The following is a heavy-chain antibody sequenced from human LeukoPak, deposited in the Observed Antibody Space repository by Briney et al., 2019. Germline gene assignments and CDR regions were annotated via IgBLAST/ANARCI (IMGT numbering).Heavy chain of an antibody. J-gene: IGHJ3*02. CDR2: IIPIFGTE. CDR1: GGTFSSYA. V-gene: IGHV1-69*05. Sequence: ASVKVSCKASGGTFSSYAISWVRQAPGQGLEWMGRIIPIFGTENYAQKFQGRVTITTDESTSTAYMELNSLRAEDTAVYYCARVQTDHSFDIWGQGTMVTVSS. CDR3: ARVQTDHSFDI.